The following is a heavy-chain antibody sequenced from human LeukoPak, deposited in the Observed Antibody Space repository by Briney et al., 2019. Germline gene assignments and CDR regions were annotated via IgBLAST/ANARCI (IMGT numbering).Heavy chain of an antibody. D-gene: IGHD3-3*01. CDR3: AKSISRITIFGVLIRGFDY. J-gene: IGHJ4*02. Sequence: GGSLRLSCAASGFTFRSYGMHWVRQAPGKRLEWVTFMRYDGSKIYYTDSVKGRFTISRDNSKNTLYLQMNSLRAEDTAVYYCAKSISRITIFGVLIRGFDYWGQGTLVTVSS. V-gene: IGHV3-30*02. CDR1: GFTFRSYG. CDR2: MRYDGSKI.